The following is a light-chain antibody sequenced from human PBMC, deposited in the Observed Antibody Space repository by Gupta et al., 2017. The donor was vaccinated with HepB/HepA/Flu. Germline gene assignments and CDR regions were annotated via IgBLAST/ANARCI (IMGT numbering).Light chain of an antibody. V-gene: IGLV2-23*02. CDR2: EVS. CDR3: CSYAGSSTYLV. J-gene: IGLJ2*01. CDR1: SSDVGSYNL. Sequence: QSALTQPASVSGSPGQSITISCTGTSSDVGSYNLVSWYQQHPGKAPKLMIYEVSKRPSGVSNRFSGSKSGNTASLTITGLQAEDEADYYCCSYAGSSTYLVFGGGNKLTVL.